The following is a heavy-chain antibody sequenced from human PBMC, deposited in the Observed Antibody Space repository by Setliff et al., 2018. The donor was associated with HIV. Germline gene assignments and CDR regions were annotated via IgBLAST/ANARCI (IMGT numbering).Heavy chain of an antibody. CDR2: IHPGDSDT. CDR3: AKHLSPGSGWYSKARGMDV. J-gene: IGHJ6*02. D-gene: IGHD6-19*01. Sequence: GESLKISCKGSGYSFTSYWIGWVRRMPGKGLEWMGIIHPGDSDTRYSPSFQGQVTISADKSISTAYLQWSSLKASDTAMYYCAKHLSPGSGWYSKARGMDVWGQGTTVTVSS. V-gene: IGHV5-51*01. CDR1: GYSFTSYW.